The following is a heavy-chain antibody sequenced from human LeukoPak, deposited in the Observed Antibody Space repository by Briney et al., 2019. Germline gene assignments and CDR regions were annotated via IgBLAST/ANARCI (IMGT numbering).Heavy chain of an antibody. CDR2: FDPEDVET. CDR1: GNTFTDLS. J-gene: IGHJ4*02. V-gene: IGHV1-24*01. D-gene: IGHD2/OR15-2a*01. Sequence: ASVKVSCKVSGNTFTDLSMNWVRQAPREGLEWMGGFDPEDVETIYAQKFQGRVTMTEDTSTETAYMELTSLRPEDTAVYYCATDFYRGRQFDYWGQGTLVTVSS. CDR3: ATDFYRGRQFDY.